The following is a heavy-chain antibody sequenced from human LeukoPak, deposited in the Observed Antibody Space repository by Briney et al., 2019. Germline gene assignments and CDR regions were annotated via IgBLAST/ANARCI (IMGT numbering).Heavy chain of an antibody. D-gene: IGHD2-2*01. V-gene: IGHV1-18*01. CDR1: GYTFTSYD. J-gene: IGHJ4*02. CDR2: ISAYSGNT. CDR3: AGERDIVVVPAAIDQ. Sequence: ASVKVSCKASGYTFTSYDISWVRQAPGQGLEWMGWISAYSGNTNYAQILQGRVTMTTDTSTSTAYMELRSLRSDDTAVYYCAGERDIVVVPAAIDQWGQGTLVTVSS.